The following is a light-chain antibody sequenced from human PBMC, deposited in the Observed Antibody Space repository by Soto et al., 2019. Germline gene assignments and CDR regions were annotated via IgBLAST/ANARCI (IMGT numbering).Light chain of an antibody. CDR2: AAS. J-gene: IGKJ5*01. CDR1: QSVFNNY. Sequence: EIALAQSPGTLSLSPGERATISCRASQSVFNNYLAWYQQKPGQAPRLLIYAASSRATDIPDRVSGIGSGTHVTRTISRLEPEDSAVYYCQQYGSSHPITFGQGTRLEI. CDR3: QQYGSSHPIT. V-gene: IGKV3-20*01.